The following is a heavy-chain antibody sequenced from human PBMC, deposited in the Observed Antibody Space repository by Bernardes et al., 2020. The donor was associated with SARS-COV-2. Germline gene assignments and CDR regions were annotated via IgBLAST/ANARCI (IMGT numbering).Heavy chain of an antibody. V-gene: IGHV4-59*11. Sequence: TLSLTCTVSGGSISSHYWSWIRQPPGKGLEWIGYIYYTGSTNYNPSVRSRVTISVDTSKNQFSLKLSSVTAADTAVYYCARGGYTYDAWGQGTLVTVSS. CDR3: ARGGYTYDA. CDR1: GGSISSHY. D-gene: IGHD5-18*01. CDR2: IYYTGST. J-gene: IGHJ4*02.